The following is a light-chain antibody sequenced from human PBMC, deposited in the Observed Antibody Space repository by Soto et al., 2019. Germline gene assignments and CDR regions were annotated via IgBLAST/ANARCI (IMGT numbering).Light chain of an antibody. V-gene: IGKV3-20*01. Sequence: ENVLTQSPVTLSLSPGERAALSCRASQSVRSNSLSWYQQKPGQAPRLLIYDASSRATGTPDRFSGSGSGTDFTLTISRLEPEDFAVYYCQQYGASSITFGQGTRLEIK. CDR3: QQYGASSIT. CDR1: QSVRSNS. CDR2: DAS. J-gene: IGKJ5*01.